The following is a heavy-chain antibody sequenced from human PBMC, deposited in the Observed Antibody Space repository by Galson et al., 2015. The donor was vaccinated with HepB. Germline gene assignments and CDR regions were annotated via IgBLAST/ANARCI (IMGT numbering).Heavy chain of an antibody. CDR1: GFTFSRYS. CDR2: ISSTSNTI. D-gene: IGHD6-13*01. J-gene: IGHJ4*02. Sequence: SLRLSCAASGFTFSRYSMNWVRQAPGKGLEWVAYISSTSNTIFYGDSVKGRFTISRDNAKNSLYLQMNSLRDEDTAVYYCARDYDPGVYSSSWFAYWGQGILVTVSS. CDR3: ARDYDPGVYSSSWFAY. V-gene: IGHV3-48*02.